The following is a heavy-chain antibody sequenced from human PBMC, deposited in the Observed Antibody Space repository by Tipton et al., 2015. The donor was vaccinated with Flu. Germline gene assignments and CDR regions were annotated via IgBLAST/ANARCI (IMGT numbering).Heavy chain of an antibody. CDR1: GYTFTGYF. CDR2: INPNSGGT. Sequence: QLVQSGAEVKKPGASVKVSCKASGYTFTGYFMHWVRQAPGQGLEWMGWINPNSGGTNYAQKFQGRVTMTRDTSISTAYMELSRLGSDDTAVYYCARDRGYSGYSWGYWGQGTLVSVSS. CDR3: ARDRGYSGYSWGY. D-gene: IGHD5-12*01. J-gene: IGHJ4*02. V-gene: IGHV1-2*02.